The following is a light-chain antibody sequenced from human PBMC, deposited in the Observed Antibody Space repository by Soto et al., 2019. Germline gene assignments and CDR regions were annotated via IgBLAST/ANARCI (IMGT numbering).Light chain of an antibody. CDR1: NIESQY. J-gene: IGLJ2*01. CDR3: QVWDSYTVV. V-gene: IGLV3-9*01. CDR2: RDN. Sequence: SYELAQPHSVSVALGQTAKITCGGDNIESQYVHWYQQKPGQAPVLVIHRDNRRPSGIPDRFSGSNSGNTATLTISSAQAGDEGDYFCQVWDSYTVVFGGGTKVTVL.